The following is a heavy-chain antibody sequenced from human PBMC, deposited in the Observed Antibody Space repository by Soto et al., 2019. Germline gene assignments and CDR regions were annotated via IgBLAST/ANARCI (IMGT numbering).Heavy chain of an antibody. CDR2: INHSGST. CDR1: GGSFSGYY. Sequence: SETLSLTCAVYGGSFSGYYWSWIRQPPGKGLEWIGEINHSGSTNYNPSLKSRVTISVDTSKNQFSLKLSSVTAADTAVYYCARGRPKYIAARPAMNYFDYWGQGTLVTVSS. J-gene: IGHJ4*02. V-gene: IGHV4-34*01. CDR3: ARGRPKYIAARPAMNYFDY. D-gene: IGHD6-6*01.